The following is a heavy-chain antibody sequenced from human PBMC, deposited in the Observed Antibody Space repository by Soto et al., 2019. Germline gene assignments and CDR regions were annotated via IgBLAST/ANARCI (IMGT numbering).Heavy chain of an antibody. J-gene: IGHJ5*02. CDR1: GGTFSSYS. CDR3: ARDTGDYELSGGNWFDP. CDR2: IIPIFGTA. V-gene: IGHV1-69*13. Sequence: ASVNVSCKSSGGTFSSYSISWVRQAPGQGLEWMGGIIPIFGTANYAQKFQGRATITADESTSTAYMELSSLRSEDTAVYYCARDTGDYELSGGNWFDPWGQGTLVTVSS. D-gene: IGHD4-17*01.